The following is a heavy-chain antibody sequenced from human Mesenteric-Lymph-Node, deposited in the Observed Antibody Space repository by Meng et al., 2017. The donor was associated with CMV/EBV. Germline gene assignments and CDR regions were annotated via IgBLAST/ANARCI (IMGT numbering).Heavy chain of an antibody. CDR3: AKSKPTYYYGSGSYPNNWFDP. D-gene: IGHD3-10*01. Sequence: GGSLRLSCAASGFTFSSYSMNWVRQAPGKGLEWVSYISSSSSTIYYADSVKGRFTISRDNAKNSLYLQMNSLRAEDTAVYYCAKSKPTYYYGSGSYPNNWFDPWGQGTLVTVSS. CDR1: GFTFSSYS. CDR2: ISSSSSTI. V-gene: IGHV3-48*04. J-gene: IGHJ5*02.